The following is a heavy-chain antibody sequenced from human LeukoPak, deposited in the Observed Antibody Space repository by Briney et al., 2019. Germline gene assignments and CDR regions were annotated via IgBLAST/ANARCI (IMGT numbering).Heavy chain of an antibody. CDR1: GGTFSSYT. J-gene: IGHJ4*02. CDR2: IIPILGIA. Sequence: SVKVSCKASGGTFSSYTISWVRQAPGQGLEWMGRIIPILGIANYAQKFQGRVTIAADKSTSTAYMELSSLRSEDTAVYYCARIPDDFWSGYYTGFDYWGQGTLVTVSS. CDR3: ARIPDDFWSGYYTGFDY. V-gene: IGHV1-69*02. D-gene: IGHD3-3*01.